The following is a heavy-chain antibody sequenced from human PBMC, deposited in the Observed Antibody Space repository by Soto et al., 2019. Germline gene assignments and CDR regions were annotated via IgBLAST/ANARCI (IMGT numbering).Heavy chain of an antibody. CDR3: ARRSSPQQRSGMDV. CDR1: GYTFTSYA. CDR2: INAGNGNT. Sequence: GASVKVSCKASGYTFTSYAMHWVRQAPGQRLEWMGWINAGNGNTKYSQKFQGRVTITRDTSASTAYMELSSLRSEDTAVYYCARRSSPQQRSGMDVWGQGTTVTVSS. D-gene: IGHD6-13*01. J-gene: IGHJ6*02. V-gene: IGHV1-3*01.